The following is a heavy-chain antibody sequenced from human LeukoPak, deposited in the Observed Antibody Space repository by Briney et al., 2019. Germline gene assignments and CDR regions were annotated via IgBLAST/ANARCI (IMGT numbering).Heavy chain of an antibody. D-gene: IGHD3-16*02. CDR2: INHSGST. J-gene: IGHJ4*02. V-gene: IGHV4-34*01. CDR1: GGSFSGYY. CDR3: ARLRAKAVYRYSIEDY. Sequence: PSETLSLTCAVYGGSFSGYYWSWIRQPPGKGLEWIGEINHSGSTNYNPSLKSRVTISVDTSKNQFSLKLSSVTAADTAVYYCARLRAKAVYRYSIEDYWGQGTLVTVSS.